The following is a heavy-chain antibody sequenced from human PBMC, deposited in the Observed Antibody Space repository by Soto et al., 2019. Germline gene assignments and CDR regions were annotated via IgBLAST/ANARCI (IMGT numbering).Heavy chain of an antibody. CDR1: GFSLSDYA. CDR2: ISSDSRTI. D-gene: IGHD3-3*01. CDR3: ARIKLVEWFFINVDVYDMDV. V-gene: IGHV3-48*02. J-gene: IGHJ6*02. Sequence: GESLKISCVASGFSLSDYAVNWVRQAPGKGLEWVSFISSDSRTIYYADSVEGRFTVSRDNARNSVSLQVDSLRDEDAAVYYCARIKLVEWFFINVDVYDMDVWGQGTPVTVSS.